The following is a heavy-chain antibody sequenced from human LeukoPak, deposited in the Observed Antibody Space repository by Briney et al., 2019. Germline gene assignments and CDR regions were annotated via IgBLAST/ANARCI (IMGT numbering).Heavy chain of an antibody. CDR2: IYYSGST. CDR1: GGSISSGDYY. CDR3: ARSSLRYSKLKTLYYSDY. J-gene: IGHJ4*02. D-gene: IGHD4-11*01. V-gene: IGHV4-30-4*08. Sequence: PSETLSLTCTVSGGSISSGDYYWSWIRQPPGKGLEWIGYIYYSGSTYYNPSLKSRVTISVDTSKNQFSLKLSSVTAADTAVYYCARSSLRYSKLKTLYYSDYWGQGTLVTVSS.